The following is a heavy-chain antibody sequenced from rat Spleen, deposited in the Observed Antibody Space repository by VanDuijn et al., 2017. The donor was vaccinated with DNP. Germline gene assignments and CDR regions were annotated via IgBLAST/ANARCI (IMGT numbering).Heavy chain of an antibody. CDR1: GHSITSNY. CDR3: ARWNIGTSTLDY. D-gene: IGHD1-5*01. J-gene: IGHJ2*01. CDR2: ISYRGST. V-gene: IGHV3-1*01. Sequence: EVQLQESGPGLVKPSQSLSLTCSVTGHSITSNYWGWIRKFPGNKMEWVGHISYRGSTTYNPSLKSRISIIRDTSKNQFFLQLSSVTTEDTATYYCARWNIGTSTLDYWGQGVMVTVSS.